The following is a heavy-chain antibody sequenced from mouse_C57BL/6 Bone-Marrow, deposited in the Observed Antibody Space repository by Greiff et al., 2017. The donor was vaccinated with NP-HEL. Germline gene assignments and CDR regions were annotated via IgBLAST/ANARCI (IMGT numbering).Heavy chain of an antibody. D-gene: IGHD1-1*01. CDR3: ARYYYGSFYYAMDY. Sequence: QVQLQQPGAELVKPGASVKLSCKASGYTFTSYWMHWVKQRPGQGLEWIGMIHPNSGSTNYNEKFKSKATLTVDKSSSTAYMQLSSLTSEDSAVYYGARYYYGSFYYAMDYEGRGTSVTVSA. CDR2: IHPNSGST. V-gene: IGHV1-64*01. CDR1: GYTFTSYW. J-gene: IGHJ4*01.